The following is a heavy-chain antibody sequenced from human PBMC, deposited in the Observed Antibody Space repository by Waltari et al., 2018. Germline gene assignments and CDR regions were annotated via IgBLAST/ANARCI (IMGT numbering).Heavy chain of an antibody. CDR3: ARDPHQIAVAHWFDP. V-gene: IGHV3-48*03. J-gene: IGHJ5*02. CDR2: ISGSGSII. Sequence: EVQLVESGGGLVQPGGSLRLSCAASGFPFSVYELHWVRQAPGKGLEWVSYISGSGSIIDYADSVKGRFTISRDNAKNSLYLQMNNLRAEDTAVYYCARDPHQIAVAHWFDPWGQGTLVTVSS. D-gene: IGHD2-2*01. CDR1: GFPFSVYE.